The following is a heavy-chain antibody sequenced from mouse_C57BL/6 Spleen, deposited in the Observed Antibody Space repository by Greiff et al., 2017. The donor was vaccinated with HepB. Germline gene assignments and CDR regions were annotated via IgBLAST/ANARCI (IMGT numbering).Heavy chain of an antibody. CDR2: IYPGDGDT. J-gene: IGHJ2*01. CDR1: GYAFSSYW. CDR3: ARISTTVVFDY. D-gene: IGHD1-1*01. V-gene: IGHV1-80*01. Sequence: QVQLQQSGAELVKPGASVKISCKASGYAFSSYWMNWVKQRPGKGLEWIGQIYPGDGDTNYNGKFKGKATLTADKSSSQAYMQLSSLTSEDSAVYFCARISTTVVFDYWGQGTTLTVSS.